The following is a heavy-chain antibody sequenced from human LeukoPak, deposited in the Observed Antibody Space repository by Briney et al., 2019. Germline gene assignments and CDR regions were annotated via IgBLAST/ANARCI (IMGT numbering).Heavy chain of an antibody. V-gene: IGHV1-69*01. Sequence: EASVKVSCKASGGTFSSYAISWVRQAPGQGLEWMGGIIPIFGTANYAQKFQGRVTITADESTSTAYMELSSLRSEDTAVYYCARVRDLGYCSSTSCQNYYYYYGMDVWGKGTTATVSS. D-gene: IGHD2-2*01. CDR2: IIPIFGTA. J-gene: IGHJ6*04. CDR3: ARVRDLGYCSSTSCQNYYYYYGMDV. CDR1: GGTFSSYA.